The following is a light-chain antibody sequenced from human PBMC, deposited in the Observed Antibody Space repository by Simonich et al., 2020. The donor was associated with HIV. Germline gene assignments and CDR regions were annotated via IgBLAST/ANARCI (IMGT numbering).Light chain of an antibody. J-gene: IGKJ5*01. CDR3: QQYNNWPLT. CDR2: GAS. Sequence: EIVMTQSPATLSVSPGERATLSCRASQGVSSNFAWYQQKFGQAPRLLIYGASTRATGIPARFSGGGSGTEFTLTISSRQSEDFAVYYCQQYNNWPLTFGQGTRLEIK. V-gene: IGKV3-15*01. CDR1: QGVSSN.